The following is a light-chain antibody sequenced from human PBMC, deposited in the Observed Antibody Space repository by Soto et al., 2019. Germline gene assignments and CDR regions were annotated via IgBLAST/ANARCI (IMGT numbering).Light chain of an antibody. J-gene: IGKJ5*01. V-gene: IGKV3D-15*01. CDR3: QKYDSLPRK. CDR2: GAS. Sequence: EIVMTQSPATLSVSPGERATLSCRASQSFSSNLAWYQQKPGQAPRLLIYGASSRATGIPDRFSGSGSGTDFTVTISRIEPKDLAVYYCQKYDSLPRKFGEGTRLDIK. CDR1: QSFSSN.